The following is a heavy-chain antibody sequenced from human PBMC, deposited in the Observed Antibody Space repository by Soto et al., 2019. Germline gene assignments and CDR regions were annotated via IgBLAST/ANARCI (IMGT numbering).Heavy chain of an antibody. D-gene: IGHD1-20*01. CDR1: GYTLTELS. Sequence: ASVKVSCKASGYTLTELSMHWVRQAPGKGLEWMGGFDPEDGETIYAQKFQGRVTMTEDTSTDTAYMELSSLRSEDTAVYYCATDIIGDYAFDIWGQGTIVTVSS. J-gene: IGHJ3*02. V-gene: IGHV1-24*01. CDR2: FDPEDGET. CDR3: ATDIIGDYAFDI.